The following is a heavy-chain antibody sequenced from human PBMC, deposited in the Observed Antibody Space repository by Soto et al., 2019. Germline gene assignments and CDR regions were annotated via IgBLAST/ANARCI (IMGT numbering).Heavy chain of an antibody. V-gene: IGHV3-30*03. CDR3: ASWEGRNGHDTRFDY. CDR1: GFDFSYYG. CDR2: ISHDGKDK. Sequence: QMQLVESGGGVVQPGRSLRVSCATSGFDFSYYGIHWVRQAPGKGLEWVADISHDGKDKWYADSVKGRFTISRDNSENTLYLQMNGLRSEDTAVYFCASWEGRNGHDTRFDYWGQGTLVTVSS. D-gene: IGHD1-26*01. J-gene: IGHJ4*02.